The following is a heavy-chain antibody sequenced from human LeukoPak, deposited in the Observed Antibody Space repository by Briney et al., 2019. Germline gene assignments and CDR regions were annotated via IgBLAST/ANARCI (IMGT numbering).Heavy chain of an antibody. V-gene: IGHV3-7*01. D-gene: IGHD6-13*01. CDR1: EFTFSSNW. Sequence: GGSLRLSCVVSEFTFSSNWMNWVRQAPGKGLEWVANIKSDGSEKYYADSVKGRFTISRDNAKNSLYLQMNSLRAEDTAVYYCARDIETAGLFLDYWGQGTLVTVSS. CDR2: IKSDGSEK. CDR3: ARDIETAGLFLDY. J-gene: IGHJ4*02.